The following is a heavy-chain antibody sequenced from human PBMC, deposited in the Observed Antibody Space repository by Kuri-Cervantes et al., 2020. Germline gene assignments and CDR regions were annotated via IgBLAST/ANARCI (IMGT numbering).Heavy chain of an antibody. CDR1: GGTFSSYA. J-gene: IGHJ4*02. CDR3: ARAVSPAAPGDY. D-gene: IGHD6-13*01. Sequence: SVKVSCKASGGTFSSYAISWVRQAPGQGLEWMGGIIPIFGTANYAQKFQGRVTITADKSTSTVYMELSSLRSEDTAVYYCARAVSPAAPGDYWGQGTPVTVSS. CDR2: IIPIFGTA. V-gene: IGHV1-69*06.